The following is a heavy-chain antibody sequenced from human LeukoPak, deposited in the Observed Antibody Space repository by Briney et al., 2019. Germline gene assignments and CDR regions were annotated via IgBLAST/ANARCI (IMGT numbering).Heavy chain of an antibody. Sequence: ASVKVSCKASGYTFTGYYMHWVRQAPGQGLEWMGWINPNSGGTNYAQKFQGRVTMTRDTSISTAYMELSRLRSGDTAVYYCARGQVGATEVEFDYWGQGTLVTVSS. D-gene: IGHD1-26*01. CDR3: ARGQVGATEVEFDY. J-gene: IGHJ4*02. CDR2: INPNSGGT. V-gene: IGHV1-2*02. CDR1: GYTFTGYY.